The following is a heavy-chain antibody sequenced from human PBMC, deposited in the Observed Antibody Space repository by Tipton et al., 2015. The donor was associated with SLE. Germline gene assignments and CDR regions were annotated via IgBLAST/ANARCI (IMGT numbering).Heavy chain of an antibody. CDR3: ARLRWYFDL. V-gene: IGHV4-39*07. J-gene: IGHJ2*01. CDR2: IYYSGST. Sequence: TLSLTCTVSGGSISSSSYYWGWIRQPPGKGLEWIGSIYYSGSTYYNPSLKSRVTISVDTSKNQFSLKLSSVTAADTAVYYCARLRWYFDLWGRGALVTVSS. CDR1: GGSISSSSYY.